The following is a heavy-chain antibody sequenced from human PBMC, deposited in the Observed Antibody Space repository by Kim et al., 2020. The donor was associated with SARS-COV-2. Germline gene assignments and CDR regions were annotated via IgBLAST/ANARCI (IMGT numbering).Heavy chain of an antibody. CDR2: IDHTGAT. J-gene: IGHJ6*02. CDR3: ARGWVGVVPSPILGLGPHYDYYAMDV. Sequence: SETLSLRCAVYVGSLSGYHWTWIRQPPGKGLEWIGEIDHTGATSYNPSLNSRAAISVDTSKNQISLQFNSITAADTAVYFCARGWVGVVPSPILGLGPHYDYYAMDVWGQGTTVTVSS. V-gene: IGHV4-34*01. CDR1: VGSLSGYH. D-gene: IGHD3-3*01.